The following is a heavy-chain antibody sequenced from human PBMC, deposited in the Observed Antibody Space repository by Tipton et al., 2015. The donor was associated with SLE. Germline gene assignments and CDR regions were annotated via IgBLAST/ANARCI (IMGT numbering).Heavy chain of an antibody. V-gene: IGHV4-59*07. CDR1: GGSISSYY. D-gene: IGHD6-19*01. J-gene: IGHJ4*02. CDR2: IYYSGST. CDR3: ARSMRVGSEDY. Sequence: TLSLTCTVSGGSISSYYWSWIRQPPGKGLEWIGYIYYSGSTNYNPSLKSRVTISVDTSKNQFSLKPSSVTAADTAVYYCARSMRVGSEDYWGQGTLVTVSS.